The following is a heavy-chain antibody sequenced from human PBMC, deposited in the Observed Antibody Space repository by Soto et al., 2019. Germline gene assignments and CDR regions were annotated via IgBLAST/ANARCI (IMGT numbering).Heavy chain of an antibody. Sequence: PGGSLRLSCAASGFTFNHAWMNWVRQAPGKGLEWVGRIKSKTDGGTTDYAAPVKGRFTISRDDSKNTLYLQMNSLKTEDTAVYYCTTDPVTMIVVVPSSGWGQGTLVTVSS. CDR1: GFTFNHAW. V-gene: IGHV3-15*07. CDR2: IKSKTDGGTT. D-gene: IGHD3-22*01. CDR3: TTDPVTMIVVVPSSG. J-gene: IGHJ4*02.